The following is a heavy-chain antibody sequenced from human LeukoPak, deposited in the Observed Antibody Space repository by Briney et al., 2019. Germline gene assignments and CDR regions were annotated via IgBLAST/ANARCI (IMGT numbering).Heavy chain of an antibody. V-gene: IGHV1-8*01. CDR2: MNPNSGNT. CDR1: GYTFTSYD. CDR3: ARRSSGYDGYYFDY. J-gene: IGHJ4*02. Sequence: GAPVKVSCKASGYTFTSYDINWVRQATGQGLEWMGWMNPNSGNTGYAQKFQGRVTMTRNTSISTAYMELSSLRSEDTAVYYCARRSSGYDGYYFDYWGQGTLVTVSS. D-gene: IGHD5-12*01.